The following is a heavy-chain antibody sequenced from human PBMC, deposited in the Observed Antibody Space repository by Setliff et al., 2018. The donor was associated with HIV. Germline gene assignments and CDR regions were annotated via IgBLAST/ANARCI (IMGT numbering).Heavy chain of an antibody. J-gene: IGHJ6*02. CDR2: INTSGNT. Sequence: SETLSLTCTVSGGSISSHYWSWIRQPAGKGLEWIGRINTSGNTNYNPSLKSRVTMSVDTSKNQFSLKLSSVTAADTAVYYCTRMGAARPLYYYGMDVWGRGTTVTVSS. CDR3: TRMGAARPLYYYGMDV. D-gene: IGHD6-6*01. V-gene: IGHV4-4*07. CDR1: GGSISSHY.